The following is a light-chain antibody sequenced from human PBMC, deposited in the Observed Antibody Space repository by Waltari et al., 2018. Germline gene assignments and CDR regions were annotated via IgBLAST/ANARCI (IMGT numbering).Light chain of an antibody. Sequence: DIQLTQSPSSLSASVGDRVTITFRASQSISSYLNWYQQKPGKAPKFLIYSASSLQSGVPSRFSGSRSGTDFTLTISSLQPEDFAIYYCQQSYSSPFTFGPGTKVDIK. V-gene: IGKV1-39*01. CDR2: SAS. CDR3: QQSYSSPFT. J-gene: IGKJ3*01. CDR1: QSISSY.